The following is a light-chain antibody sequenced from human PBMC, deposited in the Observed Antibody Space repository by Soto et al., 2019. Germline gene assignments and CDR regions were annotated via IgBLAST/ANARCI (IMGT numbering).Light chain of an antibody. CDR2: DAS. Sequence: EIVLTQSAATLSFSPGERATLSCRASQSVSTYLPWYQQKPGQAPRLLIYDASNRATDIPARFSGDGSGAAFPVTIGSLGTEGFAVYYYQQRSNWALTFGGGTKVVIK. J-gene: IGKJ4*01. V-gene: IGKV3-11*01. CDR1: QSVSTY. CDR3: QQRSNWALT.